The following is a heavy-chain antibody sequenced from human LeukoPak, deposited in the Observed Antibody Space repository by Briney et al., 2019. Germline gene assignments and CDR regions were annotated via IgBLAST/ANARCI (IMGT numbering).Heavy chain of an antibody. Sequence: ASVKVSCKASGYTFTGYYMHWVRQAPGQGLEWMGWINPNSGGTNYAQKFQGRVTMTRDTSISTAYMELSRLRSDDTAAYYCARAVGSSWYFDYWGQGTLVTVSS. D-gene: IGHD6-13*01. J-gene: IGHJ4*02. CDR1: GYTFTGYY. V-gene: IGHV1-2*02. CDR2: INPNSGGT. CDR3: ARAVGSSWYFDY.